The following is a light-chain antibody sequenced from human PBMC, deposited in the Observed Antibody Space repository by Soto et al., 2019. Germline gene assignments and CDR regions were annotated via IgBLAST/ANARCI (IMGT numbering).Light chain of an antibody. CDR3: QQYGRSPPT. V-gene: IGKV3-20*01. CDR1: QSVSSSY. Sequence: EIVLTQSPGTLSLSPGEGATLSCRASQSVSSSYLAWYQQSPGQAPRLLIYGASTRATDIPDRFSGSGSGTDFTLTIGRLEPEEFAVYYCQQYGRSPPTFGQGTRLEIK. J-gene: IGKJ5*01. CDR2: GAS.